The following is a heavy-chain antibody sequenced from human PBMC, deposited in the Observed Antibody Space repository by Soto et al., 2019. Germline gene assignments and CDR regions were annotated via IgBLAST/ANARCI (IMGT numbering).Heavy chain of an antibody. CDR2: IWYDGSNK. J-gene: IGHJ5*02. V-gene: IGHV3-33*01. D-gene: IGHD6-19*01. Sequence: QVQLVESGGGVVQPGRSLRLSCAASGFTFSSYGMHWVRQAPGKGLEWVAVIWYDGSNKYYADSVKGRFTISRDNSKNTLDLQMNSLRAEDTAVYYCARDSSSVAAPYNWFDPWGQGTLVTVSS. CDR1: GFTFSSYG. CDR3: ARDSSSVAAPYNWFDP.